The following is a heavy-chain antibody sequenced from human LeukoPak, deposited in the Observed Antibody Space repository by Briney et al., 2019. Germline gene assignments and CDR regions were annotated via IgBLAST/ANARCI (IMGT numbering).Heavy chain of an antibody. CDR2: INPSGGSA. J-gene: IGHJ4*02. CDR3: ARVHYYDSSGYWLDY. D-gene: IGHD3-22*01. CDR1: GYTFTSYY. V-gene: IGHV1-46*01. Sequence: ASVKVSCKASGYTFTSYYMHWVRQAPGQGLEWMGIINPSGGSASYAQKFQGRVTITADESTSTAYMELSSLRSEDTAVYYCARVHYYDSSGYWLDYWGQGTLVTVSS.